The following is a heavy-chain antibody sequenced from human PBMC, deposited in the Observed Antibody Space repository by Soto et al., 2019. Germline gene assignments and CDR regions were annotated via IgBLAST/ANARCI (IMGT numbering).Heavy chain of an antibody. CDR1: GYTFTGYY. D-gene: IGHD6-13*01. J-gene: IGHJ4*02. Sequence: ASVKVSCKASGYTFTGYYMHWVRQAPGQGLEWMGWINPNSGGTNYAQKFQGWVTMTRDTSISTAYMELSRLRSDDTAVYYCARGIAAAGSEVDYWGQGTLVTVSS. CDR3: ARGIAAAGSEVDY. CDR2: INPNSGGT. V-gene: IGHV1-2*04.